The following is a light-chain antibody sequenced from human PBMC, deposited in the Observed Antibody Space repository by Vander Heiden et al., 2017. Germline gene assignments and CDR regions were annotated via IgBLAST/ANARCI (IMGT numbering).Light chain of an antibody. J-gene: IGKJ5*01. CDR1: QTVFYSADNRNY. Sequence: DIVMTQSPDSLAVSLGERATLNRRTSQTVFYSADNRNYFAWYQKKPGQPPKLIINWASTRESGVPDRFSGSGSGTDFTLTISSLQAEDVAVYYCQQYSSSPITFGQGTRLEIK. V-gene: IGKV4-1*01. CDR3: QQYSSSPIT. CDR2: WAS.